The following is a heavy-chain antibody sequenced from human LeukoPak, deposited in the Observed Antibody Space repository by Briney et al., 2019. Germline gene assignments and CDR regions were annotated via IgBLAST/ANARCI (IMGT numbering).Heavy chain of an antibody. CDR1: GFTFSSYW. D-gene: IGHD2-15*01. CDR3: ARDPYLDCSGGSCSILRYAFDI. CDR2: IKQDGSEK. V-gene: IGHV3-7*01. J-gene: IGHJ3*02. Sequence: QPGGSLRLSCAASGFTFSSYWMSWVRQAPGKGLEGVANIKQDGSEKYYVDSVKGRFTISRDNAKNSLYLQMNSLRAEDTAVYYCARDPYLDCSGGSCSILRYAFDIWGQGTMVTVSS.